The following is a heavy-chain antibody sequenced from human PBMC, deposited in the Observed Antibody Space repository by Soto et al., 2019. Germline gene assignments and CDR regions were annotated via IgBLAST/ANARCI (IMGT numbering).Heavy chain of an antibody. V-gene: IGHV3-15*01. CDR2: IKSKTDGGTT. D-gene: IGHD3-10*01. J-gene: IGHJ3*02. CDR3: TTDLVSMVRGVIDAFDI. Sequence: GGSLRLSCAASGFTFSNAWMSWVRQAPGKGLEWVGRIKSKTDGGTTDYAAPVKGRFTISRDDSKNTLDLQMNSLKTEDTAVYYFTTDLVSMVRGVIDAFDIWGQGTMVTVSS. CDR1: GFTFSNAW.